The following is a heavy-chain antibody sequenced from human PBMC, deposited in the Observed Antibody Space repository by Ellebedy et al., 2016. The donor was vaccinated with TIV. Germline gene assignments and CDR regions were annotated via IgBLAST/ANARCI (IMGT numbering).Heavy chain of an antibody. V-gene: IGHV4-59*01. CDR1: GGSISSYY. CDR2: IYYSGST. Sequence: GSLRLXXTVSGGSISSYYWSWIRQPPGKGLEWIGYIYYSGSTNYNPSLKSRVTISVDTSKNQFSLKLSSVTAADTAVYYCARKGYHYGMDVWGQGTTVTVSS. J-gene: IGHJ6*02. CDR3: ARKGYHYGMDV.